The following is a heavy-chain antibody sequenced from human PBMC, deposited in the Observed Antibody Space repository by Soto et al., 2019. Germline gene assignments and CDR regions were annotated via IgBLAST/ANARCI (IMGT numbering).Heavy chain of an antibody. J-gene: IGHJ5*02. CDR1: CGSVNGYY. D-gene: IGHD3-3*01. Sequence: SETLSLTCAVYCGSVNGYYWNWIRQPPGKGLEWIGEINHTGGTHYNPSLKSRVTMSVDTSKNQFSLRLSSVIAADTAIYYCATRITVFGLLIPPFDPWGQGTQVTVSS. CDR3: ATRITVFGLLIPPFDP. V-gene: IGHV4-34*01. CDR2: INHTGGT.